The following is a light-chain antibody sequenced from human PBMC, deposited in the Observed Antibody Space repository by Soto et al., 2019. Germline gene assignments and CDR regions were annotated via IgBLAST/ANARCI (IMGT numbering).Light chain of an antibody. CDR2: EAS. J-gene: IGKJ1*01. CDR3: QQYYSYVT. Sequence: DIQMTQSPSTLSASVGDRVTITCRASQSISSWLAWYQQKAGKAPKLLIYEASRLESGVPSRFSGSGYGTEFTLTISSLQPDDFATYYCQQYYSYVTFGPGTRVEIE. V-gene: IGKV1-5*01. CDR1: QSISSW.